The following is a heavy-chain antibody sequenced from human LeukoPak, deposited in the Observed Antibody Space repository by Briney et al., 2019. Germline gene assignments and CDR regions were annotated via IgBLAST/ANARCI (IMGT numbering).Heavy chain of an antibody. CDR3: ASDQRNVDAFDI. CDR1: GFTVSSNY. V-gene: IGHV3-53*05. Sequence: GGSLRLSCAASGFTVSSNYMSWVRQAPGKGLEWVSAISGSGGSTYYADSVKGRFTISRDNSKNTLYLQMNSLRAEDTAVYYCASDQRNVDAFDIWGQGTMVTVSS. D-gene: IGHD5-24*01. CDR2: ISGSGGST. J-gene: IGHJ3*02.